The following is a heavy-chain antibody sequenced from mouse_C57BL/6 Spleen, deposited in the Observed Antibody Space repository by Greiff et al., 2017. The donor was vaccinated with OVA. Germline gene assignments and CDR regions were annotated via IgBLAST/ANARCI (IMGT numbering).Heavy chain of an antibody. Sequence: EVKLMESGPGLMKPSQSLSLTCSVTGYSITSGYYWNWIRQFPGNKLEWMGYISYDGSNNYNPSLKNRISITRDTSKNQFFLKLNSVTTEDTATYDCARGPTVVADYAMDYWGQGTSVTVSS. V-gene: IGHV3-6*01. CDR2: ISYDGSN. D-gene: IGHD1-1*01. J-gene: IGHJ4*01. CDR3: ARGPTVVADYAMDY. CDR1: GYSITSGYY.